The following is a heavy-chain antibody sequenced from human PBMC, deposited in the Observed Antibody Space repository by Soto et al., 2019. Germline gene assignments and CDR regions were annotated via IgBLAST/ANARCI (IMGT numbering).Heavy chain of an antibody. Sequence: PGDSLKISCQGTGYRFSSSWIGWVRQKPGKGLEWLGNVYPSDSDVRYSPAFEGQVTISADNAPNTAYLQWLNFKASDTAISYCTKGATSPFDSGGQGTRVTVSS. CDR1: GYRFSSSW. J-gene: IGHJ4*02. V-gene: IGHV5-51*01. CDR3: TKGATSPFDS. CDR2: VYPSDSDV. D-gene: IGHD3-16*01.